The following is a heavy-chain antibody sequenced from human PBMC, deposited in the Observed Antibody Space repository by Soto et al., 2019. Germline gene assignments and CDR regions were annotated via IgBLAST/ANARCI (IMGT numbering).Heavy chain of an antibody. J-gene: IGHJ4*02. CDR1: GFTFSSYA. CDR3: AGPGCTSGVCYAFDY. D-gene: IGHD2-8*01. V-gene: IGHV3-23*01. CDR2: ISGSGGST. Sequence: PGGSLRLSCAAPGFTFSSYAMSWVRQAPGKGLEWVSAISGSGGSTYYADSVKGRFTISRDNSKNTLYLQMNSLRAEDTAVYYCAGPGCTSGVCYAFDYWGQGTLVTVSS.